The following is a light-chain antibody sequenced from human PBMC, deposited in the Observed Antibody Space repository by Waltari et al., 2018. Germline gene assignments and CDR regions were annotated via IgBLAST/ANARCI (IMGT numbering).Light chain of an antibody. J-gene: IGLJ1*01. V-gene: IGLV4-69*01. Sequence: QLVLTQSPSASASLGASVKPTCTLSSGHSTHAIACPQQQPEKGPRYLMKLNSDGTYTKGDGIPDRFSGSSSGAERYLTISSLQSEDAADYYCQAWGTGIVFGTGTKVTVL. CDR1: SGHSTHA. CDR3: QAWGTGIV. CDR2: LNSDGTY.